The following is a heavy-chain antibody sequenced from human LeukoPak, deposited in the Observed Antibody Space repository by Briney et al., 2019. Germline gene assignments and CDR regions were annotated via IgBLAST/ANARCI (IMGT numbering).Heavy chain of an antibody. CDR1: GYSFTSYW. Sequence: LGESLKISCKGSGYSFTSYWIGWVRQMPGKGLEWMGIIYPGDPDTRYSPSFQGQVTISADKSISTAYLQWSSLKASDTAMYYCARSYYYDSSGYYHLYYFDYWGQGTLVTVSS. V-gene: IGHV5-51*01. CDR2: IYPGDPDT. J-gene: IGHJ4*02. CDR3: ARSYYYDSSGYYHLYYFDY. D-gene: IGHD3-22*01.